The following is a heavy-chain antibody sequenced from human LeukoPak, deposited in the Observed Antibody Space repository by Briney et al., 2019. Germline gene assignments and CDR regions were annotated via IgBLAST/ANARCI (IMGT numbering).Heavy chain of an antibody. D-gene: IGHD2-15*01. CDR1: VYTFTPYG. Sequence: GASVKVSCKASVYTFTPYGIRWVRQAPGQRLEWMGWISAYNGKTNYAQKLQGRVTITTDTSTSTAYTGLRSVRHDDTPVYYCARAPYCYGGTCYSQYFDYWGQGTLVTVSS. J-gene: IGHJ4*02. CDR3: ARAPYCYGGTCYSQYFDY. V-gene: IGHV1-18*01. CDR2: ISAYNGKT.